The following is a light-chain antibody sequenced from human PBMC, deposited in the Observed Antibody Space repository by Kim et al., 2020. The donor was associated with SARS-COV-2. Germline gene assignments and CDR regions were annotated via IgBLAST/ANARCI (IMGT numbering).Light chain of an antibody. CDR3: SSYTTSSTYV. CDR2: DVN. CDR1: SSDVGGYDY. Sequence: QSVLTQPASVSGSPGQSITISCTGTSSDVGGYDYVSWYQQHPGKAPKLMIFDVNKRPSGVSNRFSGSKSGNTASLTISGLQAEDEADYYCSSYTTSSTYVFGTGTEVTVL. V-gene: IGLV2-14*01. J-gene: IGLJ1*01.